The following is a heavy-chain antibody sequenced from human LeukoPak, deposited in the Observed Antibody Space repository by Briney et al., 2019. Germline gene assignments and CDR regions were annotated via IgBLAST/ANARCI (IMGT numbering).Heavy chain of an antibody. J-gene: IGHJ5*02. D-gene: IGHD3-10*01. CDR3: XXXXREWLGELNWFDP. CDR2: ISGTGGNT. CDR1: GFKFGSYA. V-gene: IGHV3-23*01. Sequence: PGGSLRLSCAASGFKFGSYAMTWVRQAPGKGLEWVSAISGTGGNTFYADIVQGRFSISRDNAKKTLYLQMNSLSADDTAIYYCXXXXREWLGELNWFDPWGRGTLVAVSS.